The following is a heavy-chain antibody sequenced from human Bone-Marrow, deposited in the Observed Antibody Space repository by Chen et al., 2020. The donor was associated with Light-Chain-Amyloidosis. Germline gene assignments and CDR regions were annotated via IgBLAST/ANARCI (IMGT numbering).Heavy chain of an antibody. CDR3: SKGGYGPVTMDS. CDR2: ISFDGSNI. Sequence: GFTFSNYAMHWVRQAPGKGLEWVTLISFDGSNIHYGDSVRGRFTISRDNSKDTVYLQMDSLTPEDTALYFCSKGGYGPVTMDSWGQGTLVIVSS. J-gene: IGHJ4*02. D-gene: IGHD4-17*01. V-gene: IGHV3-30*02. CDR1: GFTFSNYA.